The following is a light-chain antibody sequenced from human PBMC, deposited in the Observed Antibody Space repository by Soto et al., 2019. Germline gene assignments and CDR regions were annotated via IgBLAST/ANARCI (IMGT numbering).Light chain of an antibody. V-gene: IGKV1-33*01. CDR1: QDISNY. CDR3: QQYDNLPRGST. Sequence: DAQMTQSPSSLSTAVGDRVPITCRASQDISNYLNWYQQKPGKAPKLLIYDASNLETGVPSRFSGSGSGTDFTFTISSLQPEDIATYYCQQYDNLPRGSTFGPGAKVAI. J-gene: IGKJ3*01. CDR2: DAS.